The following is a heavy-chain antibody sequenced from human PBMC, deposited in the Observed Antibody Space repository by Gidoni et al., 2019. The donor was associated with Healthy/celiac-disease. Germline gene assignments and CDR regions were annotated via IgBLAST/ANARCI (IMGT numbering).Heavy chain of an antibody. J-gene: IGHJ1*01. CDR3: ASCSGGSCYPQH. CDR1: GGSISSYY. D-gene: IGHD2-15*01. V-gene: IGHV4-59*01. CDR2: IYYSGST. Sequence: QVQLQESGPGLVKPSETLSLTCTVSGGSISSYYWSWIRQPPGKGLEWIGYIYYSGSTNYNPSLKSRVTISVDTSKNQFPLKLSSVTAADTAVYYCASCSGGSCYPQHWGQGTLVTVSS.